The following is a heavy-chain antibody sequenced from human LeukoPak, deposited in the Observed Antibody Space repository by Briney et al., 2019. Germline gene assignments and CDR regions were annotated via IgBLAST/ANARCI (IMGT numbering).Heavy chain of an antibody. V-gene: IGHV3-11*04. Sequence: PGGSLRLSCAASGFTFSDYYMSWIRQAPGKGLEWVSYISSSGSTIYYADFVKGRFTISRDNAKNSLYLQMNSLRAEDTAVYYCVREAAATLFDYWGQGTLVTVSS. D-gene: IGHD1-26*01. CDR2: ISSSGSTI. CDR1: GFTFSDYY. CDR3: VREAAATLFDY. J-gene: IGHJ4*02.